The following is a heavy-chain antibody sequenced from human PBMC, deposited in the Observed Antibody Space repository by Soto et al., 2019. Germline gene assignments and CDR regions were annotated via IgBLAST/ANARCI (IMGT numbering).Heavy chain of an antibody. CDR3: AREGTTVDSYYYYGMDV. CDR2: IYYSGST. D-gene: IGHD1-1*01. J-gene: IGHJ6*02. CDR1: GGSISSYY. Sequence: QVQLQESGPGLVKPSETLSLTCTVSGGSISSYYWSWIRQPPGKGLEWIGYIYYSGSTNYNPSLTSRVTISVDTSKNQLSLKLSSVTAADTAVYYCAREGTTVDSYYYYGMDVWGQGTTVPVSS. V-gene: IGHV4-59*01.